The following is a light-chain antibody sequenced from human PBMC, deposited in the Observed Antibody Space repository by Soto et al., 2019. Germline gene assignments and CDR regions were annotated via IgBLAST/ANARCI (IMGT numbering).Light chain of an antibody. J-gene: IGLJ2*01. V-gene: IGLV2-14*01. Sequence: QSVLTQPASVSGSPGQSITISCTGTSSDVGNYNYVSWYQQSPGRVPKLLIYMVNNRASGVSNRFSGSKSGNTASLTISGLQAEDEADYYCSSYTSSYTLLFGGGTKLTVL. CDR1: SSDVGNYNY. CDR2: MVN. CDR3: SSYTSSYTLL.